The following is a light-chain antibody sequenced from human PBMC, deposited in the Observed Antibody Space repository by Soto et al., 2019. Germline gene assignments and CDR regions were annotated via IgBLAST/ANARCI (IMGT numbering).Light chain of an antibody. Sequence: DIQMTQSPATLSASVGDRVTITCRASQSVRSWLAWYQQKPGTAPKLLIFDASRLESGVPSRFSGSASGTEFTLTISSLQPDDFAVYYCQQRSTWPPFSFGPGTKVDIK. CDR3: QQRSTWPPFS. V-gene: IGKV1-5*01. CDR1: QSVRSW. J-gene: IGKJ3*01. CDR2: DAS.